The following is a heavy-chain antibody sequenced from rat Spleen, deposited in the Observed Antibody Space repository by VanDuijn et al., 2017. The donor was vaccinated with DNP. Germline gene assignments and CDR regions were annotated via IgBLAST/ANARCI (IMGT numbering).Heavy chain of an antibody. CDR3: ASWAPIAPISTSNY. CDR1: GFIFTSDY. Sequence: QVQLQQSGAEQAKPGSSVKISCKASGFIFTSDYRGWIKQTTGQGLEYIGYINTGSGGTNYNEKFKGKATLTIDKSSRTAFMRLSSLTPDDSAVYYCASWAPIAPISTSNYWGQGVMVTVSS. D-gene: IGHD1-2*01. J-gene: IGHJ2*01. V-gene: IGHV1-43*01. CDR2: INTGSGGT.